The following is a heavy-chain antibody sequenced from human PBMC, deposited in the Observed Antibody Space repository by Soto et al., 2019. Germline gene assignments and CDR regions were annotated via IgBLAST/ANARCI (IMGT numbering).Heavy chain of an antibody. CDR2: ISSSSSYI. J-gene: IGHJ6*02. V-gene: IGHV3-21*01. CDR3: ARDLLPFIAAAGTGYYYYGMDV. CDR1: GFTFSSYS. D-gene: IGHD6-13*01. Sequence: PGGSLRLSCAASGFTFSSYSMNWVRQAPGKGLEWVSSISSSSSYIYYADSVKGRFTISRDNAKNSLYLQMNSLRAEDTAVYYCARDLLPFIAAAGTGYYYYGMDVWGRGTTVTVSS.